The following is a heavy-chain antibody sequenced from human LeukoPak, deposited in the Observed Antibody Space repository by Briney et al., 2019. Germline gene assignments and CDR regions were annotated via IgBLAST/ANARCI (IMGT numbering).Heavy chain of an antibody. D-gene: IGHD2-2*01. Sequence: GGSLRLSCTASGFTFGDYAMSWFRQAPGKGLEWVGFIRSKAYGGTTEYAASVKGRFTISRDDSKSIAYLQMNSLKTEDTAVYYCTRLHTDIVVVPAAAYDYYYYYGMDVWGQETTVTVSS. CDR1: GFTFGDYA. CDR2: IRSKAYGGTT. V-gene: IGHV3-49*03. CDR3: TRLHTDIVVVPAAAYDYYYYYGMDV. J-gene: IGHJ6*02.